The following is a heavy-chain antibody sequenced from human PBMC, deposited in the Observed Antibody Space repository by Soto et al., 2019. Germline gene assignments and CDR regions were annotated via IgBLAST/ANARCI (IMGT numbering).Heavy chain of an antibody. CDR1: GFTFSSYS. V-gene: IGHV3-21*01. CDR3: ARDVYSSSRYFDY. J-gene: IGHJ4*02. Sequence: EVQLVESGGGLVKPGGSLRLSCAASGFTFSSYSMNWARQAPGKGLEWVSSISSSSSYIYYADSVKGRFTISRDNAKNSLYLQMNSLRAEDTAVYYCARDVYSSSRYFDYWGQGTLVTVSS. CDR2: ISSSSSYI. D-gene: IGHD6-6*01.